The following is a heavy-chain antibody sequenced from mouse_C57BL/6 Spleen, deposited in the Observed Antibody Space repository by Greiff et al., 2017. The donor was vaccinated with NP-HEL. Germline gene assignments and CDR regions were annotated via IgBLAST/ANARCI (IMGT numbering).Heavy chain of an antibody. CDR3: ARGGLLDAMDY. Sequence: QVHVKQPGAELVRPGSSVKLSCKASGYTFTSYWMHWVKQRPIQGLEWIGNIDPSDSETHYNQKFKDKATLTVDKSSSTAYMQLSSLTSEDSAVYYCARGGLLDAMDYWGQGTSVTVSS. D-gene: IGHD3-1*01. J-gene: IGHJ4*01. CDR1: GYTFTSYW. V-gene: IGHV1-52*01. CDR2: IDPSDSET.